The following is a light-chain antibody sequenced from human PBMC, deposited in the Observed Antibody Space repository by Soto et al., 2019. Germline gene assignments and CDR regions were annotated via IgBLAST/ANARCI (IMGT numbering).Light chain of an antibody. V-gene: IGLV2-14*01. CDR1: SSDVGGYNH. J-gene: IGLJ2*01. Sequence: QSALTQPASVSGSPGQSITISCTGTSSDVGGYNHVSWYQQHPGKAPKLIIYEVRNRPSGVSNRLSGSKSGNTASLTISGLQADDEADYYCSSYISTNTIFGGGTKLTVL. CDR2: EVR. CDR3: SSYISTNTI.